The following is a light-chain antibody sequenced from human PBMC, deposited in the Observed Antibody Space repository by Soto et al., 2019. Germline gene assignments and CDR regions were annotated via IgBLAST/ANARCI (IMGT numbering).Light chain of an antibody. CDR3: AAWDDSLNGVV. CDR2: ADN. Sequence: SYELTQPPSVSVAPGQTARITCGGNQIGTRSVHWYQQKPGQAPILVVYADNDRPSGIPDRFSGSKSGTSASLAISGLQSEDEADYYCAAWDDSLNGVVFGGGTKLTVL. J-gene: IGLJ2*01. CDR1: QIGTRS. V-gene: IGLV3-21*02.